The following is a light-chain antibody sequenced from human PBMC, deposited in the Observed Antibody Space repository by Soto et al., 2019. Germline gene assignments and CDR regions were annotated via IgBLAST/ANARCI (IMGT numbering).Light chain of an antibody. CDR3: QQYISWT. V-gene: IGKV3-20*01. Sequence: EIVLTQSPGTLSVSPGERATLSCRASQTISSNNLAWYQQKPGQAPSLLIYGTSSRATGIPDRFSGSGSGTDCTLTISRLEPEDSAIYYCQQYISWTFGQGTKVEI. J-gene: IGKJ1*01. CDR2: GTS. CDR1: QTISSNN.